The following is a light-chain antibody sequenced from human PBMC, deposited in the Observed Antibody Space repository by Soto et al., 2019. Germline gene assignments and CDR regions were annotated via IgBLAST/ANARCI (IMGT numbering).Light chain of an antibody. CDR3: QKYDSAPFT. CDR2: AAS. Sequence: DIKMTQSRSSLSASVGDRITIACRASQGISNYLAWYQQKPGKPPKLLIYAASTLQSGVPSRFSGSGSGTDFTLTISSLQPEDVATYYCQKYDSAPFTFGQGTRLEIK. V-gene: IGKV1-27*01. CDR1: QGISNY. J-gene: IGKJ5*01.